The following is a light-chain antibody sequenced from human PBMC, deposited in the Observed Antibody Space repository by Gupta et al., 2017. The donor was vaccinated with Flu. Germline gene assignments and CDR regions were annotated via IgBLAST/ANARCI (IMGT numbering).Light chain of an antibody. CDR3: QIWDSSSDHVV. CDR1: NRGGNR. J-gene: IGLJ2*01. CDR2: DNS. Sequence: YLLTQPPLMSVAPGQPAMITWGGHNRGGNRVHWDQQKPGQAPVLVVHDNSDRPSGIPERFSGSNSGNMATLTINRVEVGDEADYYCQIWDSSSDHVVFGGGTQLTVL. V-gene: IGLV3-21*02.